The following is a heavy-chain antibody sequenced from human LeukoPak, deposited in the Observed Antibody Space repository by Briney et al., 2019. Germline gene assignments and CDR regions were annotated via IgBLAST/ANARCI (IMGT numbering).Heavy chain of an antibody. CDR3: AREMTIITYSFDS. D-gene: IGHD5-24*01. CDR2: ISETGGTI. Sequence: PGGFLRLSCAPSGFTFSNYAMSWVRQAPGKGLEWVSAISETGGTIHYADSVRGRFIISRDNSKNTLYLQMNSLRAEDTAVYYCAREMTIITYSFDSWGQGTLVTVSS. CDR1: GFTFSNYA. V-gene: IGHV3-23*01. J-gene: IGHJ4*02.